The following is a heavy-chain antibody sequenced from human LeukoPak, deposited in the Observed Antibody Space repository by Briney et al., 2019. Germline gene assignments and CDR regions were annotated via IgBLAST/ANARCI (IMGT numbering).Heavy chain of an antibody. D-gene: IGHD5-18*01. V-gene: IGHV3-30*04. J-gene: IGHJ6*03. CDR2: ISYDGSNK. Sequence: GSLRLSCAASGFTFSSYAMHWVRQAPGKGLEWVAVISYDGSNKYYADSVKGRFTISRDNSKNTLYLQMNSLRAEDTAVYYCARGGYSYGHDYYYYMDVWGKGTTVTVSS. CDR3: ARGGYSYGHDYYYYMDV. CDR1: GFTFSSYA.